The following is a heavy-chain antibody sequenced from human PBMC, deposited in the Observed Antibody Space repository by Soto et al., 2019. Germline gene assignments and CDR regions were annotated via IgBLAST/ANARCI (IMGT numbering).Heavy chain of an antibody. CDR3: AFGGPIDFYFDY. Sequence: QVQLVESGGGVVQPGRSLRLSCAASGFTFSSYGMHWVRQAPGKGLEWVAVIWYDGSKKYYADSVKGRFTISRDNSKNTLYLQMNSLRAEDTAVYYCAFGGPIDFYFDYWGQGTLVTVS. CDR2: IWYDGSKK. D-gene: IGHD3-10*01. V-gene: IGHV3-33*01. J-gene: IGHJ4*02. CDR1: GFTFSSYG.